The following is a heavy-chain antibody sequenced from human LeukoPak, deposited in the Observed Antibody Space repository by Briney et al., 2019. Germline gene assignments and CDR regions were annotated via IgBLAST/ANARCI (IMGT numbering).Heavy chain of an antibody. D-gene: IGHD3-22*01. CDR2: ISDNAGRT. Sequence: PGGSMRLSCAVSGITLSNYGMSWVRQAQGKGLAWVAGISDNAGRTNYADSVKGRFSIPRDKPKNTLYLQMNSLRAEDTAVYFCAKRGVVIRVILVGFHKEAYYFDSWGQGALVTVSS. J-gene: IGHJ4*02. CDR3: AKRGVVIRVILVGFHKEAYYFDS. CDR1: GITLSNYG. V-gene: IGHV3-23*01.